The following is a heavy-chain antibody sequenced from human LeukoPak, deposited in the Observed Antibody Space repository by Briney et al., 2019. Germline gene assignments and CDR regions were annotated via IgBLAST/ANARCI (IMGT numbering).Heavy chain of an antibody. V-gene: IGHV1-8*01. J-gene: IGHJ4*02. CDR3: ARGGYCSGSSCYRRDLDY. D-gene: IGHD2-15*01. CDR1: GYTFSSYD. Sequence: ASVKVSCKASGYTFSSYDINWVRQATGQGLEWMGWMNPNSGNTGYAQKFQGRVTMTRDTSISTAYMELSSLRSEDTAVYYCARGGYCSGSSCYRRDLDYWGQGTLVTVSS. CDR2: MNPNSGNT.